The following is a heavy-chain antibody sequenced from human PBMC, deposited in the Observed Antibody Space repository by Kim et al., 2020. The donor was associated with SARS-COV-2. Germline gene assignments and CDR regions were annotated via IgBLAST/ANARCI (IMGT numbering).Heavy chain of an antibody. CDR2: ISSSSSYI. D-gene: IGHD3-22*01. V-gene: IGHV3-21*01. CDR1: GFTFSSYS. J-gene: IGHJ4*01. Sequence: GGSLRLSCAASGFTFSSYSMNWVRQAPGKGLEWDSSISSSSSYIYYADSVKGRFTISRDNAKNSLYLQMNSLRAEDTAVYYCARSYDSSGYLSFDDWGQGTLVTVSS. CDR3: ARSYDSSGYLSFDD.